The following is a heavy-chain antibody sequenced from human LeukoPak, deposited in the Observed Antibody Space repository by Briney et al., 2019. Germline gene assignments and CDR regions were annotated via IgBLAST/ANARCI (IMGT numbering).Heavy chain of an antibody. J-gene: IGHJ5*02. D-gene: IGHD3-3*01. CDR3: ARDPAAPYYDFWSGYYTTNWFDP. Sequence: ASVKVSCKASGYTFTTYDISWVRQAPGQGLEWMGWISAYNGNTNYAQKLQGRVTMTTDTSTSTAYMELRSLRSDDTAVYYCARDPAAPYYDFWSGYYTTNWFDPWGQGTLVTVSS. CDR2: ISAYNGNT. V-gene: IGHV1-18*01. CDR1: GYTFTTYD.